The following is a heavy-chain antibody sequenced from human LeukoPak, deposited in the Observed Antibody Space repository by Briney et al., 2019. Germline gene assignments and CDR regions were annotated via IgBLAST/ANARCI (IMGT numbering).Heavy chain of an antibody. Sequence: ASVKVSCKASGYTFTSYDINWVRQATGQGLEWMGWMNPNSGNTGYAQKFQGRVTITRNTSISTAYMELSSLRSEDTAVYYCARQHDSSGYYLFDYWGQGTLVTVSS. CDR1: GYTFTSYD. CDR3: ARQHDSSGYYLFDY. CDR2: MNPNSGNT. V-gene: IGHV1-8*03. J-gene: IGHJ4*02. D-gene: IGHD3-22*01.